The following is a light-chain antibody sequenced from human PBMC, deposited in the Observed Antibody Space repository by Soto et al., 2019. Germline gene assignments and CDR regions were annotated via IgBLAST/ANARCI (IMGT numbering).Light chain of an antibody. V-gene: IGLV2-14*03. CDR2: DVT. CDR3: SSYTSDTTGV. CDR1: SSVVGGYNY. J-gene: IGLJ1*01. Sequence: QSALTQPASVSGSPGQSIAISCTGTSSVVGGYNYVSWYQQHPGKAPKLMICDVTTRPSGVSNRFSGSKSGNTAALTISGLQAEDEADYYCSSYTSDTTGVFGTGTKVTVL.